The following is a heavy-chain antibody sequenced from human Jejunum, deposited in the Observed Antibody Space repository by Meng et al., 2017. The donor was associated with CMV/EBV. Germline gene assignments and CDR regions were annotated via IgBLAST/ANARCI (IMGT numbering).Heavy chain of an antibody. CDR2: IIPVFDKT. CDR3: AGGLGGTIDY. V-gene: IGHV1-69*04. Sequence: SCKAAGSTFSNSATSWVRQAPGQGLEWLGNIIPVFDKTNYAQKFQGRVTITADRSTKTAYMELSSLRSDDTAVYYCAGGLGGTIDYWGQGTPVTVSS. CDR1: GSTFSNSA. D-gene: IGHD1-26*01. J-gene: IGHJ4*02.